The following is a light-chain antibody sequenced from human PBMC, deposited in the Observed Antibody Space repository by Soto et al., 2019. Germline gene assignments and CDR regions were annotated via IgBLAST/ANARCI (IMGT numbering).Light chain of an antibody. J-gene: IGLJ2*01. V-gene: IGLV2-14*01. Sequence: QSALTQPASVSGSPGQSITISCTGTSSDVGGYNYVSWYQQHPGKAPKLMIYDVSNRHSGVSNRCSDSKSGNTASLTISGLQAEDEADYYCSSYTSSSTLVVFGGGTKVTVL. CDR3: SSYTSSSTLVV. CDR1: SSDVGGYNY. CDR2: DVS.